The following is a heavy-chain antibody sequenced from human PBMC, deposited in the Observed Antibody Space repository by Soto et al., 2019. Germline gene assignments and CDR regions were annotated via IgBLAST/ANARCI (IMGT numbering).Heavy chain of an antibody. CDR1: GYTFTSYD. CDR3: ARGVKYGAYSRWFDP. V-gene: IGHV1-8*01. Sequence: QVQLVQSGAEVRQPGASVKVSCKASGYTFTSYDINGVRQATGQGLEYLGWMSPNSGNTGYVQKFQGRVTMTWDTSITTAYMELSSLRSEDTAVYFCARGVKYGAYSRWFDPWGQGTLVTVSS. J-gene: IGHJ5*02. D-gene: IGHD4-17*01. CDR2: MSPNSGNT.